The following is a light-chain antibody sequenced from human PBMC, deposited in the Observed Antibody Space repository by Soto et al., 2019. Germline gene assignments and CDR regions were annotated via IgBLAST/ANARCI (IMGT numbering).Light chain of an antibody. CDR2: DAS. CDR3: QQRSSWPT. J-gene: IGKJ2*01. V-gene: IGKV3-11*01. CDR1: QSVSSY. Sequence: EIVFTQSPATLSLSPGERATLSCRASQSVSSYLAWYQQKPGQAPRLLIYDASNRATGIPARFSGSGSGTDFTLTISSLEPEDFAVYYCQQRSSWPTFGQGTKLEIK.